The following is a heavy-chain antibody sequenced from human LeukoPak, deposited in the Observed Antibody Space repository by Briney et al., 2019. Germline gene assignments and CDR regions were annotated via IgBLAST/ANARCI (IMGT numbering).Heavy chain of an antibody. D-gene: IGHD6-19*01. Sequence: ASVKVSCKASGYTFTSYGISWVRQAPGQGLEWMGWISAYNGNTNYAQKLQGRVTMTTDTSTSTAYMELRSLRSDDTAVYYCARDSVGYSSGWYPFDYWGQGTLVTVSS. CDR3: ARDSVGYSSGWYPFDY. CDR1: GYTFTSYG. V-gene: IGHV1-18*01. J-gene: IGHJ4*02. CDR2: ISAYNGNT.